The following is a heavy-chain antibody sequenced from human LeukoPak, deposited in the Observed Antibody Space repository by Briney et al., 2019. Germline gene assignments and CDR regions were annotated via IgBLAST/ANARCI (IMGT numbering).Heavy chain of an antibody. CDR3: ARGYCTNAVCSLGPTQA. CDR2: IYYTGST. Sequence: SETLSLTCSVSGGSITSGGYYWAWIRQPPGKGLEWVGSIYYTGSTYYNPSLKSRVTISLDTSKNQFSLKLSSVTAADTAVYYCARGYCTNAVCSLGPTQAWGQGTLVTVSS. CDR1: GGSITSGGYY. J-gene: IGHJ4*02. D-gene: IGHD2-8*01. V-gene: IGHV4-39*07.